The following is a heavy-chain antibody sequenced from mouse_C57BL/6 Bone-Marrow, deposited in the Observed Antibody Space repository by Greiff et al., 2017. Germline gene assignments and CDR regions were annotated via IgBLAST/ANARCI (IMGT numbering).Heavy chain of an antibody. V-gene: IGHV5-17*01. CDR3: ARGDSWFAY. D-gene: IGHD3-3*01. CDR2: ISSGSRTI. J-gene: IGHJ3*01. Sequence: EVQRVESGGGLVKPGGSRKLPCAASGFILSDYGMHWVRQASEKGLEWVAYISSGSRTIYHADIGKGRFTTFRHNAKNTLFLQMTSIRSEDTAMYYCARGDSWFAYWGQGTLVTVSA. CDR1: GFILSDYG.